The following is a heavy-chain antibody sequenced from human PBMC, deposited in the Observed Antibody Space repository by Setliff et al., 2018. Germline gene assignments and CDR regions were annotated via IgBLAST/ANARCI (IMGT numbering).Heavy chain of an antibody. D-gene: IGHD3-10*01. CDR1: GGSISSGNYY. Sequence: SETLSLTCRVSGGSISSGNYYWGLIRQPPGKGLEWVATIYYSGSTYSNPSLKSRLIISVDAPDNQFSVKLGSVTAADTAVYYCARHKSNGSGSYPSLYMDVWGKGIMGTVS. CDR2: IYYSGST. CDR3: ARHKSNGSGSYPSLYMDV. J-gene: IGHJ6*03. V-gene: IGHV4-39*01.